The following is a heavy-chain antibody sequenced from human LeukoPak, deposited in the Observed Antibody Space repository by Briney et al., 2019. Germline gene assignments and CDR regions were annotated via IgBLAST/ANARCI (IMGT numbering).Heavy chain of an antibody. CDR2: IHDSGDYT. CDR1: GFTFSTYE. D-gene: IGHD5-18*01. J-gene: IGHJ2*01. Sequence: GGSLRLSCTASGFTFSTYEMNWVRQAPGKGLDWVSAIHDSGDYTYYADSVKGRFITSRDNSKNTLYLQMNSLRAEDTAVYYCAKRNGYADYWGRGTLVTVSS. V-gene: IGHV3-23*01. CDR3: AKRNGYADY.